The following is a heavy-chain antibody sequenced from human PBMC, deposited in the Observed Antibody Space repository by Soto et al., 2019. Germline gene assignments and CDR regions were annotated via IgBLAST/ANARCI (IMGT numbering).Heavy chain of an antibody. J-gene: IGHJ4*02. V-gene: IGHV3-9*01. CDR3: AKGSILTGYYFDY. CDR1: GFTFDDYA. Sequence: GGSLRISCAASGFTFDDYAMHWVRQAPGKGLEWVSGISWNSGSIGYADSVKGRFTISRDNAKNSLYLQMNSLRAEDTALYYCAKGSILTGYYFDYWGQGTLVTVSS. CDR2: ISWNSGSI. D-gene: IGHD3-9*01.